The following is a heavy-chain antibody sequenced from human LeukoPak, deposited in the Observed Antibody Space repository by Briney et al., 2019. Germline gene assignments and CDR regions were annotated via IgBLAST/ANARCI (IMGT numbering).Heavy chain of an antibody. Sequence: GGSLRLSCAASGFTFNTYWMSWVRQAPGKGLECVAHIKHDGNEKYYVDSVRGRFTISRDNAKSSLYLQMNSLRAEDTAVYYCAKDSGYCSTTSCYRYYYYGLDVWGQGTTVTVSS. CDR1: GFTFNTYW. CDR3: AKDSGYCSTTSCYRYYYYGLDV. D-gene: IGHD2-2*01. J-gene: IGHJ6*02. V-gene: IGHV3-7*01. CDR2: IKHDGNEK.